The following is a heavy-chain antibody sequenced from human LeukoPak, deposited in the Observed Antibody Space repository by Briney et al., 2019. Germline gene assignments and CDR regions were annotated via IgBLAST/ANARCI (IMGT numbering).Heavy chain of an antibody. V-gene: IGHV4-34*01. D-gene: IGHD4-17*01. Sequence: SETLSLTCAVYGGSFSGYYWSWIRQPPGKGLEWIGEINHSGSTNYNPSLKSRVTISVDTSKNQFSLKLSSVTTADTAVYYCARDSGDYLNWFDPWGQGTLVTVSS. CDR2: INHSGST. CDR1: GGSFSGYY. J-gene: IGHJ5*02. CDR3: ARDSGDYLNWFDP.